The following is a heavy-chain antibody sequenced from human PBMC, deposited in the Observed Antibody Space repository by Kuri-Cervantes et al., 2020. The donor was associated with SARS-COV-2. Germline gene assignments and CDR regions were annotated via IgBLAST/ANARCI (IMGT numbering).Heavy chain of an antibody. D-gene: IGHD3-3*01. V-gene: IGHV3-11*04. Sequence: GESLKISCAASGFTFSDYYMSWIRQAPGKGLEWVSYISSSGSTIYYADSVKGRFTISRDNSKNTLYLQMNSLRAEDTAVYYCAKDHIGLRFLEWLDAFDIWGQGTMVTVSS. CDR3: AKDHIGLRFLEWLDAFDI. J-gene: IGHJ3*02. CDR2: ISSSGSTI. CDR1: GFTFSDYY.